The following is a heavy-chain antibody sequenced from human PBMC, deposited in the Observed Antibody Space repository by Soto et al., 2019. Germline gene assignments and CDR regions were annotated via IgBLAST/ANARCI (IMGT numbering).Heavy chain of an antibody. CDR3: ARALYGDYSWFDP. V-gene: IGHV3-21*01. J-gene: IGHJ5*02. CDR2: ISSSSSYI. CDR1: VFTFSSYS. D-gene: IGHD4-17*01. Sequence: PWGSLRLSCAASVFTFSSYSMNWVRQAPGKGLEWVSSISSSSSYIYYADAVKGRFTISRDNAKNSLYLQMNSLRAEDTAVYYCARALYGDYSWFDPWGQGTLVTVSS.